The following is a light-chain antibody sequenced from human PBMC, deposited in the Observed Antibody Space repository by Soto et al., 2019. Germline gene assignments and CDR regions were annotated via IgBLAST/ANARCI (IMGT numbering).Light chain of an antibody. Sequence: IGVTQSPATLSLSPGERATLSCRASQSVSRYLAWYQQKPGQAPRLLIYGASSRANSIPDRFSGSGSGTNFTPTISSLEPEDFAPYYCQQRNSWPPITFGQGTRLEIK. J-gene: IGKJ5*01. CDR1: QSVSRY. V-gene: IGKV3-11*01. CDR3: QQRNSWPPIT. CDR2: GAS.